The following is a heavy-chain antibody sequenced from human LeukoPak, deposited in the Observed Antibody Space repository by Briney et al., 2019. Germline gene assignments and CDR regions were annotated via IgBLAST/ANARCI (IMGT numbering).Heavy chain of an antibody. Sequence: GGSLRLSCAASGFTFSYYWMHWVRQAPGKGLVWVSLIKSDGNSAMYADSVEGRFSISRDNAKNTVYLQMNSLRAEDTAVYFCTREVASAAFDYWGQGTDVTVSS. CDR3: TREVASAAFDY. J-gene: IGHJ4*02. D-gene: IGHD5-12*01. V-gene: IGHV3-74*03. CDR2: IKSDGNSA. CDR1: GFTFSYYW.